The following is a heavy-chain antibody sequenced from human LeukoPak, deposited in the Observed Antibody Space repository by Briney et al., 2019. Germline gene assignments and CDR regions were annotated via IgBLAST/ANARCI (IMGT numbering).Heavy chain of an antibody. CDR2: IYYSGST. CDR1: GASLSSYY. Sequence: SETLSLTCTVSGASLSSYYWSWIRRPPGKGLEWIGYIYYSGSTKYNPSLKSRVTMSLDTSKNQFSLKLSSATAADTAVYYCARETIAAASPGRTWFDPWGQGTLVTASS. D-gene: IGHD6-13*01. V-gene: IGHV4-59*12. CDR3: ARETIAAASPGRTWFDP. J-gene: IGHJ5*02.